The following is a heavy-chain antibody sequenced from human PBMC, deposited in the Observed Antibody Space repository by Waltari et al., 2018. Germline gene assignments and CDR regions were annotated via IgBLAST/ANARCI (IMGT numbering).Heavy chain of an antibody. Sequence: EVQLVESGGGLVKHGGSLRLSCAASGFTFTNAWMNWVRQAPGKGLEWVGRIKSKTDGGTTDYAAPVKGRFTIARDDSKNTLYLQMNSLKTDDTAVYYCTTLGYRSGWSFDYWGQGTLVTVSS. D-gene: IGHD6-19*01. V-gene: IGHV3-15*07. J-gene: IGHJ4*02. CDR1: GFTFTNAW. CDR3: TTLGYRSGWSFDY. CDR2: IKSKTDGGTT.